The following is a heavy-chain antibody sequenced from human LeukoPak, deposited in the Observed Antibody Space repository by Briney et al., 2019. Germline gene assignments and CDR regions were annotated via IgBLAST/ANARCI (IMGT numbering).Heavy chain of an antibody. CDR1: GYTFTSYA. CDR2: INAGNGNT. V-gene: IGHV1-3*01. D-gene: IGHD1-26*01. CDR3: ARGGATRIFDY. J-gene: IGHJ4*02. Sequence: ASVKVSCKASGYTFTSYATHWVRQAPGQRLEWMGWINAGNGNTKYSQKFQGRVTITRDTSASTAYMELSSLRSEDTAVYYCARGGATRIFDYWGQGTLVTVSS.